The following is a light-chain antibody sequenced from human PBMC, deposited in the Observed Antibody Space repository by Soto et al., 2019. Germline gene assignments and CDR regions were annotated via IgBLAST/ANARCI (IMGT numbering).Light chain of an antibody. J-gene: IGLJ3*02. CDR1: DSNIGENFD. V-gene: IGLV1-40*01. CDR3: QSYDSSLSGSV. Sequence: QSALTQPPSVSGAPGQRVTISCTGSDSNIGENFDIHWYQQLPGTAPKLLIYGNNNRPSGVPDRFSASRSGTSASLAITGLQAEDEADYYCQSYDSSLSGSVFGGGTKLTVL. CDR2: GNN.